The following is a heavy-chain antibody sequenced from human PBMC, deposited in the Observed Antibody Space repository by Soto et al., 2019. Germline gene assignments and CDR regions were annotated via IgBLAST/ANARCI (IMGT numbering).Heavy chain of an antibody. CDR2: ISSSGSTI. D-gene: IGHD5-18*01. Sequence: GGSLRLSCAASGFTFSSYEMNWVRQAPGKGLEWVSYISSSGSTIYYADSVKGRFTISRDNAKNSLYLQMNSLRAEDTAVYYCARGVYVDTAMVSLYYYYGMDVWGQGTTVTVSS. CDR1: GFTFSSYE. J-gene: IGHJ6*02. CDR3: ARGVYVDTAMVSLYYYYGMDV. V-gene: IGHV3-48*03.